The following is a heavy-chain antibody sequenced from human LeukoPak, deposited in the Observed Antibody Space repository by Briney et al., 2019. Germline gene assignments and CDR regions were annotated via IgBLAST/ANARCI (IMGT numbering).Heavy chain of an antibody. CDR2: ISYLGRTI. CDR3: ARAQSTMYDY. CDR1: GFSLSSYE. V-gene: IGHV3-48*03. Sequence: PGGSLRLSCGAAGFSLSSYEMNWVRQAPGKGLEGGSYISYLGRTIYDADSVEGRFTISRDIAKNSLYLKMNSLTAAATAVYYCARAQSTMYDYWGQGTLVTVSS. J-gene: IGHJ4*02. D-gene: IGHD5/OR15-5a*01.